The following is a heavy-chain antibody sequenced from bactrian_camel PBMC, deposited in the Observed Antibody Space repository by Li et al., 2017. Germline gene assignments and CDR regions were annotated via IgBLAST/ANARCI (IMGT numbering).Heavy chain of an antibody. Sequence: VQLVESGGGSVQAGESLTLSCAGSEYSFSRYWAWFRQAPGKEREGVAALDIYSGSNYGDSVRGRFTISKDNSKNILYLQMNRLKPEDTDMYYCAIDFPHPIGYCYTTGTYDYYGQGTQVTVS. V-gene: IGHV3S1*01. CDR2: LDIYSGS. J-gene: IGHJ4*01. CDR3: AIDFPHPIGYCYTTGTYDY. D-gene: IGHD2*01. CDR1: EYSFSRYW.